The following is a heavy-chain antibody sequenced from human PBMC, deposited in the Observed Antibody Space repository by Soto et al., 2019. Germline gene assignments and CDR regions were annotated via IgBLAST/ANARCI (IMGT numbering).Heavy chain of an antibody. CDR2: IYYSGST. CDR1: GGSISSGGYY. V-gene: IGHV4-31*03. J-gene: IGHJ4*02. CDR3: ARDGPGTLGIDY. D-gene: IGHD6-13*01. Sequence: SETLSLTCTVSGGSISSGGYYWSWIRQHPGKGLEWIGYIYYSGSTYYNPSLKSRVTISVDTSKNQFSLKLSSVTAADTAVYYCARDGPGTLGIDYWGQGTLVTVSS.